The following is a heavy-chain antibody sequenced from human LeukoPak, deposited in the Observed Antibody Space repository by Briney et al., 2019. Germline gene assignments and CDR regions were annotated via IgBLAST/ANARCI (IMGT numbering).Heavy chain of an antibody. CDR2: INSDGSST. CDR3: ARWVASRAYAFDI. J-gene: IGHJ3*02. D-gene: IGHD2-15*01. Sequence: GGSLRLSCAASGFTFSSYWMHWVRQAPGKGLVWVSRINSDGSSTSYADSVKGRFTISRDNAKNTLYLQMNSLRAEDTAVYYCARWVASRAYAFDIWGQGTMVTVSS. CDR1: GFTFSSYW. V-gene: IGHV3-74*01.